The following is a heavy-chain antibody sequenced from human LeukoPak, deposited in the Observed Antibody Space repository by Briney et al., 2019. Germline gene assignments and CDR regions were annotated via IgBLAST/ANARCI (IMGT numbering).Heavy chain of an antibody. D-gene: IGHD4-17*01. V-gene: IGHV1-8*01. CDR3: ARDDQLRLLGHTYNRFDP. Sequence: ASVKVSCKASGYTFTNFDINWVRQATGQGLEWMGWMNPNSGNAGNAQKFQGRVTMTRNTSIGTAYLELSSLRSDDTAVYYCARDDQLRLLGHTYNRFDPWGQGTLVTVSS. CDR2: MNPNSGNA. CDR1: GYTFTNFD. J-gene: IGHJ5*02.